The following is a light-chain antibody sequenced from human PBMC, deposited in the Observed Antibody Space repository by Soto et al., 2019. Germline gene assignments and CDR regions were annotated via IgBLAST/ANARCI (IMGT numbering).Light chain of an antibody. Sequence: EIVLTQSPATLSLSPGERATLSCRASQSVRSYLAWYQQKPGQAPRLLIHDASSRATGIPARFSGSGSGTDFTLTISSLKPEDFAVYDCQQRTDWPSSTFGQGTRLEIK. V-gene: IGKV3-11*01. CDR3: QQRTDWPSST. CDR1: QSVRSY. J-gene: IGKJ5*01. CDR2: DAS.